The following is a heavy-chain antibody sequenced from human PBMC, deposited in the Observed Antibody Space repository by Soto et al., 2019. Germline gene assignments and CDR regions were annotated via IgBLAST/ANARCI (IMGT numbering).Heavy chain of an antibody. V-gene: IGHV3-30*18. CDR3: AKDQGLYSSDFYFDY. Sequence: TGGSLRLSCAASGFTFSSYGMHWVRQAPGKGLEWVAVISYDGSNKYYADSVKGRFTISRDNSKNTLYLQMNSLRAEDTAVYYCAKDQGLYSSDFYFDYWGQGTLVTVSS. CDR2: ISYDGSNK. CDR1: GFTFSSYG. D-gene: IGHD6-19*01. J-gene: IGHJ4*02.